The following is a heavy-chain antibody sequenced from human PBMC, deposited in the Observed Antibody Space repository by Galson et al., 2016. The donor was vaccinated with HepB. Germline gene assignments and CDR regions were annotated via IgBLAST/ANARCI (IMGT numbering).Heavy chain of an antibody. Sequence: SLRLSCAASGFTFRSCAMSWVRQAPGKGLEWVSSISTSGDSTYYADSMKGRFTISRDNSKNTLNLQMRSLRAEDTAVYYCAKRPSGTWGPFEYWGQGTLVTVSS. CDR3: AKRPSGTWGPFEY. D-gene: IGHD7-27*01. CDR2: ISTSGDST. CDR1: GFTFRSCA. J-gene: IGHJ4*02. V-gene: IGHV3-23*01.